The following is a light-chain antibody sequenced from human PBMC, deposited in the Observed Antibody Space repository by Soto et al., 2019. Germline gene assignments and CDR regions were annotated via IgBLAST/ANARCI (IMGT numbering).Light chain of an antibody. CDR1: QSISSN. J-gene: IGKJ1*01. Sequence: EIVMTQSPATLSVSPGDGATLSCRASQSISSNLVWYQQKPGQAPRLLIYAASARATGIPARFSGSGSGTEFTLTITSRQSEDFAVYYCQQFDTWPRTFGQGTKVEVK. V-gene: IGKV3-15*01. CDR3: QQFDTWPRT. CDR2: AAS.